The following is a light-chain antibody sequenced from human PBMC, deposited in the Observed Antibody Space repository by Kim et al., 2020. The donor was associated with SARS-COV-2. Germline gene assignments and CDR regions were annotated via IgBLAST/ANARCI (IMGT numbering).Light chain of an antibody. Sequence: PGESATLPCRASQSVTSTYLAWYQQKPGQTPWLLIYGASSRATGIPDKFSGSGSGTDFTLTISRLEPEDFAVYYCQQYGSSPPTFGQGTRLEIK. CDR1: QSVTSTY. J-gene: IGKJ5*01. V-gene: IGKV3-20*01. CDR2: GAS. CDR3: QQYGSSPPT.